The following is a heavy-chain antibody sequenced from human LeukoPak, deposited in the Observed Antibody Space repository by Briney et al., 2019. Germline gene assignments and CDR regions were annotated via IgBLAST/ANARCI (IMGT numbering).Heavy chain of an antibody. Sequence: GGSLRLSCAASGFTFSSYGMHWVRQAPGKGLEWVAVISYDGSNKYYADSVKGRFTISRDNSKNTLYLQMNSLRAEGTAVYYCAKDWHSSGWYYFDYWGQGTLVTVSS. CDR1: GFTFSSYG. J-gene: IGHJ4*02. V-gene: IGHV3-30*18. CDR3: AKDWHSSGWYYFDY. CDR2: ISYDGSNK. D-gene: IGHD6-19*01.